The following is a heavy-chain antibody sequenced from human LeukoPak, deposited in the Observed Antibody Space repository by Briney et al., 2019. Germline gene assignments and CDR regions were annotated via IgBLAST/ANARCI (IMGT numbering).Heavy chain of an antibody. J-gene: IGHJ4*02. CDR1: GFSVGNNY. Sequence: PGGSLRLSCAGSGFSVGNNYMSWVRQAPGKGLEWVSGISGGGTAHYADSVMGRFTVSRDNSKNTLHLQMNSLRAEDTAVYYCARDDGRSGCAHWGQGTLVTVSS. D-gene: IGHD3-3*01. CDR3: ARDDGRSGCAH. CDR2: ISGGGTA. V-gene: IGHV3-53*01.